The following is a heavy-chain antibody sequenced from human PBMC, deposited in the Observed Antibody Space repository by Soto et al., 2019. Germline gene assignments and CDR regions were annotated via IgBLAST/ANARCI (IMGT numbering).Heavy chain of an antibody. Sequence: VKVSCKASGGTFSSYAISWVRQAPGQGLEWMGGIIPIFGTANYAQKFQGRVTITADESTSTAYMELSSLRSEDTAVYYCARACGGDCSLYYGMDVWGQGTTVTVSS. D-gene: IGHD2-21*02. J-gene: IGHJ6*02. CDR1: GGTFSSYA. CDR3: ARACGGDCSLYYGMDV. CDR2: IIPIFGTA. V-gene: IGHV1-69*13.